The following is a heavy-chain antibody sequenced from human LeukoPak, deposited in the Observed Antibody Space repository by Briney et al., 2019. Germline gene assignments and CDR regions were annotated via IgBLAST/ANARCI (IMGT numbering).Heavy chain of an antibody. Sequence: SETLSLTCTVSGGSISGYYWTWIRQPPGKGLEWIGYIYYGGSTNYNPSLKSRVTISVDTSKNQFSLKLSSVTAADTAVYYCARVVVVVGSHYFDYWGQGTLVTVSS. CDR2: IYYGGST. CDR3: ARVVVVVGSHYFDY. J-gene: IGHJ4*02. CDR1: GGSISGYY. D-gene: IGHD2-2*01. V-gene: IGHV4-59*01.